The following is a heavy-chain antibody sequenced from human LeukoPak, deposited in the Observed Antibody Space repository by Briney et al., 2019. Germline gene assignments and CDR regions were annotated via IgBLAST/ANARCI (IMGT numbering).Heavy chain of an antibody. CDR3: AKGGYSSSWYYFDY. J-gene: IGHJ4*02. V-gene: IGHV3-23*01. D-gene: IGHD6-13*01. Sequence: PGGSLRLSCAASGLTFSSYAMSWVRRSPGRGLVGVSAISGSGGSTYYADSVKGRFTISRDNSKNTLYLQMNSLRAEDTAVYYCAKGGYSSSWYYFDYWGQGTLVTVSS. CDR1: GLTFSSYA. CDR2: ISGSGGST.